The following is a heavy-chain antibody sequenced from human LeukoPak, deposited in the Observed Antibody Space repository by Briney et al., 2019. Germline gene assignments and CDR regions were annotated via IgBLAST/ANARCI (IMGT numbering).Heavy chain of an antibody. D-gene: IGHD3-3*01. V-gene: IGHV3-7*03. J-gene: IGHJ4*02. Sequence: GGSLRLSCAASGFTFSGHWMSWVRQAPGKGLEWVANINQGGSDKYYVDSVKGRFTISRDNANNLLYLQMNSLRGEDTAVYYCAKGLTWSGYYSAKVWSFDQWGQGTLVTVSS. CDR2: INQGGSDK. CDR1: GFTFSGHW. CDR3: AKGLTWSGYYSAKVWSFDQ.